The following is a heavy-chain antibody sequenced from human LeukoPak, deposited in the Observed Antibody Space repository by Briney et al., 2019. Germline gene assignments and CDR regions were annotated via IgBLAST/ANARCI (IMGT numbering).Heavy chain of an antibody. CDR3: ARDSGGYYFDY. Sequence: SETLSLTCTVSGGSIGSYYWSWIRQPPGKGLEWIGYIYYSGSTNYNPSLKSRVTISVDTSKNQFSLKLSSVTAADTAVYYCARDSGGYYFDYWGQGTLVTVSS. V-gene: IGHV4-59*01. J-gene: IGHJ4*02. CDR2: IYYSGST. D-gene: IGHD2-15*01. CDR1: GGSIGSYY.